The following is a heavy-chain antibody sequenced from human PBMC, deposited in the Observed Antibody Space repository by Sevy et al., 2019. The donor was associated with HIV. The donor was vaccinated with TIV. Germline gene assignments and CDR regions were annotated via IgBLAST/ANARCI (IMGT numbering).Heavy chain of an antibody. CDR1: GDSVSSNSAA. J-gene: IGHJ4*02. V-gene: IGHV6-1*01. CDR2: TYYASRWYN. Sequence: SQTLSLTCAISGDSVSSNSAAWNWIRQSPSRGLEWLGRTYYASRWYNDYAVSVIGRITINPDTPKNQFSLQLNSVTPEDTAVYYCARVPLRSLLYYFDYWGQGVLVTVSS. CDR3: ARVPLRSLLYYFDY. D-gene: IGHD4-17*01.